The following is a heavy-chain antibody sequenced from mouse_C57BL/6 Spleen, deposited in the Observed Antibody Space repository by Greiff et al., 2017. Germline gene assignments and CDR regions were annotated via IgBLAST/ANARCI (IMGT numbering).Heavy chain of an antibody. CDR2: ISYSGST. CDR1: GYSITSGYD. D-gene: IGHD2-1*01. J-gene: IGHJ4*01. CDR3: ARGGNPYAMDY. Sequence: EVQGVESGPGMVKPSQSLSLTCTVTGYSITSGYDWHWIRHFPGNKLEWMGYISYSGSTNYNPSLKSRISITHDTSKNHFFLKLNSVTTEDTATYYCARGGNPYAMDYWGQGTSVTVSS. V-gene: IGHV3-1*01.